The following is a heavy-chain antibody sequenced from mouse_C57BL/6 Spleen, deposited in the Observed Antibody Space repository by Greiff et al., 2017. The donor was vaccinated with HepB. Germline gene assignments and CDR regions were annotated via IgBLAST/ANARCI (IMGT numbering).Heavy chain of an antibody. CDR3: ARANWDGGYAMDY. D-gene: IGHD4-1*01. CDR1: GYTFTSYW. CDR2: INPSNGGT. J-gene: IGHJ4*01. Sequence: VQLQQPGTELVKPGASVKLSCKDSGYTFTSYWMHWVKQRPEQGLEWIGNINPSNGGTNYNEKFKSKATLTVDKSSSTAYMQLSSLTSEDSAVYYCARANWDGGYAMDYWGQGTSVTVSS. V-gene: IGHV1-53*01.